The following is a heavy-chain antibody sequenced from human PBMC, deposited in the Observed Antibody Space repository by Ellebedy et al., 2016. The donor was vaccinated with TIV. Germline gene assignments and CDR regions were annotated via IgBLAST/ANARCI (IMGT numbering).Heavy chain of an antibody. CDR1: GFTFSSYW. J-gene: IGHJ4*02. V-gene: IGHV3-74*01. Sequence: GESLKISCAASGFTFSSYWMHWVRQAPGKGLVWVSRMDSGGSTTDYADSVKGRFTISRDNANNTLHLQMNSLRADDTALYYCARGDHDYGDSFDYWGQGILVTVSS. CDR3: ARGDHDYGDSFDY. D-gene: IGHD4-17*01. CDR2: MDSGGSTT.